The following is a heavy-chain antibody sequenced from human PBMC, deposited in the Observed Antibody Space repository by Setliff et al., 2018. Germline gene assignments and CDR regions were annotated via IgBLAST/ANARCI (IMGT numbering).Heavy chain of an antibody. Sequence: AGGSLRLSCAASGFTFSNAWMTWVRQAPGKGLEWVGRIKSKADGGTTDYVAPVKGRFTISRDDSKNTLFLQMNNLKIEDTAVYYCTTWPENGGYYYYYYMDVRGKGTTVTVSS. CDR3: TTWPENGGYYYYYYMDV. V-gene: IGHV3-15*01. J-gene: IGHJ6*03. D-gene: IGHD3-16*01. CDR1: GFTFSNAW. CDR2: IKSKADGGTT.